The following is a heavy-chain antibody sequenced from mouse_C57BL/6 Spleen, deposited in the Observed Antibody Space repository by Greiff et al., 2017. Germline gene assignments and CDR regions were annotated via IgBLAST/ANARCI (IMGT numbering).Heavy chain of an antibody. CDR3: ARFDYSNYEFDY. D-gene: IGHD2-5*01. J-gene: IGHJ2*01. V-gene: IGHV1-50*01. Sequence: VQLQQPGAELVKPGASVKLSCKASGYTFTSYWMQWVKQRPGQGLEWIGEIDPSDSYTNSNQKFKGKATLTVDTSSSTAYMQLSSLTSEDSAVYYCARFDYSNYEFDYWGQGTTLTVSS. CDR2: IDPSDSYT. CDR1: GYTFTSYW.